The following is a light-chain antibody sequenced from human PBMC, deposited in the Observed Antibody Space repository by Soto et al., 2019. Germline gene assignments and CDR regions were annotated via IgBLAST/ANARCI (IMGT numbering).Light chain of an antibody. CDR2: EVT. V-gene: IGLV2-14*01. CDR1: SSDVGAYNY. Sequence: QSALTQSASVSGSPGQSITISCTGTSSDVGAYNYVSWYQQHPGKAPKLMIYEVTNRPSGVSNRFSGSKSGNTASLTISGLQAEDEADYYCSSHTSSNTLIFGGGTKVTVL. CDR3: SSHTSSNTLI. J-gene: IGLJ2*01.